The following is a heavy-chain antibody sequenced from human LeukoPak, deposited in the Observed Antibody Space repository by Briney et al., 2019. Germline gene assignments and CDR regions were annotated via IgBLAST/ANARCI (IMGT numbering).Heavy chain of an antibody. CDR2: FDPEDGET. J-gene: IGHJ3*02. V-gene: IGHV1-24*01. D-gene: IGHD3-10*01. CDR1: GYTLSELS. Sequence: WASVRVSCKVSGYTLSELSMHWVRQAPGKGLEWMGGFDPEDGETIYAQKFQGRVTMTEDTSTDTAYMELSSLRSEDTAVYYCARDGEIYGDIWGQGTMVTVSS. CDR3: ARDGEIYGDI.